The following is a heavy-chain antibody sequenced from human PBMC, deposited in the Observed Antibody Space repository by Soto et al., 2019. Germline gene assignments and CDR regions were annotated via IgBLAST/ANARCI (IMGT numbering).Heavy chain of an antibody. Sequence: LRLSCAASGFTFSSYWMTWVRQAPGKGLEWVGNIKQDGSEKYYVDSVKGRFTISRDNAKNSLYLQMNSLRAEDTAVYYCARDTGPYDFWSGHNVWGQGTLVTVSS. J-gene: IGHJ4*02. CDR3: ARDTGPYDFWSGHNV. CDR2: IKQDGSEK. CDR1: GFTFSSYW. V-gene: IGHV3-7*03. D-gene: IGHD3-3*01.